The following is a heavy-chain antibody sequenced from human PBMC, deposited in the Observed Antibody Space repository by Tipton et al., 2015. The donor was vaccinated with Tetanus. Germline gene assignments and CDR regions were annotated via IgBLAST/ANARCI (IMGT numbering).Heavy chain of an antibody. CDR3: ARRSLTNYGLDV. D-gene: IGHD1-1*01. Sequence: SLRLSCAASGFTFRSYWMHWVRQPPGKGLVWVSRIKSDGSKTTYADSVKGRFIISRDHAKNTVYLQMNSLRAEDTAVYFCARRSLTNYGLDVWGQGTPVTVSS. V-gene: IGHV3-74*01. J-gene: IGHJ6*02. CDR1: GFTFRSYW. CDR2: IKSDGSKT.